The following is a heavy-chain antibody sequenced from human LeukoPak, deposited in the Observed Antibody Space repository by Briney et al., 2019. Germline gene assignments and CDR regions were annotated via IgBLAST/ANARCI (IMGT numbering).Heavy chain of an antibody. CDR3: ARLSAYYYGSYFYYYMDV. Sequence: GGSLRLSCEGSGFSFSSYWMTWVRQLPGKGPEWVANIRQDESERYFADSVKGRFTISRDNAKKSVYLHMSSLRAEDTALYYCARLSAYYYGSYFYYYMDVWGKGTTVTVSS. J-gene: IGHJ6*03. D-gene: IGHD3-10*01. CDR1: GFSFSSYW. CDR2: IRQDESER. V-gene: IGHV3-7*01.